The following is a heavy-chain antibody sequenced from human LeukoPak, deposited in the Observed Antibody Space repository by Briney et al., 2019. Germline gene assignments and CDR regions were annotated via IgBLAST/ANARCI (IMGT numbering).Heavy chain of an antibody. CDR3: ARLSAYYYGSYFYYYMDV. Sequence: GGSLRLSCEGSGFSFSSYWMTWVRQLPGKGPEWVANIRQDESERYFADSVKGRFTISRDNAKKSVYLHMSSLRAEDTALYYCARLSAYYYGSYFYYYMDVWGKGTTVTVSS. J-gene: IGHJ6*03. D-gene: IGHD3-10*01. CDR1: GFSFSSYW. CDR2: IRQDESER. V-gene: IGHV3-7*01.